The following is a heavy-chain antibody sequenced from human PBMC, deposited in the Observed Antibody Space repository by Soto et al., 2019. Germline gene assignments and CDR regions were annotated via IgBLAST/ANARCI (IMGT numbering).Heavy chain of an antibody. D-gene: IGHD6-13*01. CDR3: ARETSAPGTFREDASDI. J-gene: IGHJ3*02. Sequence: QVQLVQSGAKVKKPGSSVKVACKVSGDTFSNYVINWVRQAPGQGLEWMGAIVPIFRTANYAQKFQGRVTITADEFTITAYMELSGLRSDDTATYYCARETSAPGTFREDASDICGQGTLVTVSS. CDR1: GDTFSNYV. CDR2: IVPIFRTA. V-gene: IGHV1-69*12.